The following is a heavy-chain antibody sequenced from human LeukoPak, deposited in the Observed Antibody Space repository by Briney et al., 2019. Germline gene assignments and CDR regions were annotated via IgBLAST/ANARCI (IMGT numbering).Heavy chain of an antibody. CDR3: ARLDAAAGRYLQFFY. CDR1: GGSLSGHY. J-gene: IGHJ4*02. Sequence: SETLSLTCTVSGGSLSGHYWSWIRQPPGKRLEWIGYVSYTGRTKYNPSLQSRVTISIDTSKSQFSLKLTSVTSADTAVYYCARLDAAAGRYLQFFYWGQGTLVTVSS. V-gene: IGHV4-59*11. CDR2: VSYTGRT. D-gene: IGHD5-24*01.